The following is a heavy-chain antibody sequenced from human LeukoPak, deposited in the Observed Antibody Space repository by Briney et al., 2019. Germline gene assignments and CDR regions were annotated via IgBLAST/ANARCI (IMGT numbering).Heavy chain of an antibody. J-gene: IGHJ4*02. D-gene: IGHD2-2*01. CDR2: VYYTGST. V-gene: IGHV4-59*08. CDR3: ARLPAYCSTTSCSFDS. Sequence: SETLSLTCSVSGGSVSNYYWSRIRQPPGKGLEWIGYVYYTGSTNYNPSLKSRVTISVDTSKNQFSLKLTSVTAADTAVYYCARLPAYCSTTSCSFDSWGQGTLVAVSS. CDR1: GGSVSNYY.